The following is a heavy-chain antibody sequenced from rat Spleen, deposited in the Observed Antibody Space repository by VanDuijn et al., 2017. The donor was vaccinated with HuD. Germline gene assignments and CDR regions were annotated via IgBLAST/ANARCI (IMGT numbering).Heavy chain of an antibody. CDR2: IWTGGST. CDR3: ARDGMVGPPFDY. Sequence: QVQLKESGPGLVQPSQTLSLTCTVSGFSLTSYHVSWARQPPGKGLEWMGVIWTGGSTTYNSLLKSRLSISRDTSKSQVFLKMNSLQTEDTATYSCARDGMVGPPFDYWGQGVMVTVSS. D-gene: IGHD3-1*01. CDR1: GFSLTSYH. J-gene: IGHJ2*01. V-gene: IGHV2-43*01.